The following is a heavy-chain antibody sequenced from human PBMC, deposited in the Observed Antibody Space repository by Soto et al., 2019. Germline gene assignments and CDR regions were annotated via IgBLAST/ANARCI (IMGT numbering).Heavy chain of an antibody. CDR3: AKARCTTSNCYVPDY. CDR1: GFSFSTYT. CDR2: ISGRGGSP. V-gene: IGHV3-23*01. J-gene: IGHJ4*02. D-gene: IGHD2-8*01. Sequence: GGSLRLSCAASGFSFSTYTMSWVRRAPGKGLERVSAISGRGGSPSYADSVQGRFTISRDNPKKTLYLQMNSLRAEDTAVYYCAKARCTTSNCYVPDYWGQGTLVTVSS.